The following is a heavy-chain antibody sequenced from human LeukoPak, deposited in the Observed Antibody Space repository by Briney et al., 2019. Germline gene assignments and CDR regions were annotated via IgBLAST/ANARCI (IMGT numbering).Heavy chain of an antibody. D-gene: IGHD4-23*01. CDR1: GGSISSYY. Sequence: SETLSLTCTVSGGSISSYYWSWIRQPPGKGLEWIGYIYYSGSTNYNPSLKSRVTISVDTSKNQFSLKLSSVTAADTAVYYCARLRGNWLYYYYYYGMDVWSQGTTVTVSS. CDR3: ARLRGNWLYYYYYYGMDV. CDR2: IYYSGST. J-gene: IGHJ6*02. V-gene: IGHV4-59*01.